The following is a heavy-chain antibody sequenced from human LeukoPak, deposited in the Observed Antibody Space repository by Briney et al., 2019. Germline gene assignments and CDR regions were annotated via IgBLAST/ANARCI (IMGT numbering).Heavy chain of an antibody. J-gene: IGHJ3*02. Sequence: GGSLRLSCAASGFTSSSYAMSWVRQAPGKGLEWVSAISGSGGSTYYADSVKGRFTISRDNSKNTLYLQMNSLRAEDTAVYYCSSKSLRLELVDDAFDIWGQGTMVTVSS. CDR1: GFTSSSYA. CDR3: SSKSLRLELVDDAFDI. CDR2: ISGSGGST. V-gene: IGHV3-23*01. D-gene: IGHD1-1*01.